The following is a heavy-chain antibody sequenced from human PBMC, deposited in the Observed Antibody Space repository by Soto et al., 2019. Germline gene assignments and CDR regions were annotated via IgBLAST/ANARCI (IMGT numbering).Heavy chain of an antibody. Sequence: PGGSLRLSCAASGFTFSDYYMSWIRQAPGKGLEWVSYISSSSSYTNYADSVKGRFTISRDNAKNSLYLQMNSLRAEDTAVFYCARGEGDGYNFDYWGQGTLVTVSS. V-gene: IGHV3-11*06. CDR1: GFTFSDYY. D-gene: IGHD5-12*01. CDR3: ARGEGDGYNFDY. J-gene: IGHJ4*02. CDR2: ISSSSSYT.